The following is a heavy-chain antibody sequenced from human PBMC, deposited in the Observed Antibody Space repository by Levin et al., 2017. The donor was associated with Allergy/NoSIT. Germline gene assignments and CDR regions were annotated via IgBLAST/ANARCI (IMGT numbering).Heavy chain of an antibody. Sequence: SETLSLTCSVSGGSITSGDYYWTWIRQPPGKGLEWIGYIYYSGTTSYNPSLKSRVTISVDTSQNQFSLQLHSVTAADTAVYYCATLVAGRRDYWGQGTLITVSS. CDR3: ATLVAGRRDY. CDR2: IYYSGTT. V-gene: IGHV4-30-4*01. CDR1: GGSITSGDYY. D-gene: IGHD6-19*01. J-gene: IGHJ4*02.